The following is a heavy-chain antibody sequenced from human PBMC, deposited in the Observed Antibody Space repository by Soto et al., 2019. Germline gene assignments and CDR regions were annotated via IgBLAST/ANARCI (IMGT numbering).Heavy chain of an antibody. D-gene: IGHD6-13*01. J-gene: IGHJ4*02. V-gene: IGHV1-69*13. CDR3: AIFRGSSWYEYYFDY. CDR1: GGTFSSYA. CDR2: IIPIFGTA. Sequence: SVKVSCKASGGTFSSYAISWVRQAPGQGLEWMGGIIPIFGTANYAQKFQGRVTITADESTSTAYMELSSLRSEDTAVYYCAIFRGSSWYEYYFDYWGQGTLVTVSS.